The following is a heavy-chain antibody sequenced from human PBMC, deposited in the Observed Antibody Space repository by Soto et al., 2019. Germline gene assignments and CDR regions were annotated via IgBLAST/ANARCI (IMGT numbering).Heavy chain of an antibody. D-gene: IGHD3-10*01. Sequence: SETLSLTCAVSGVSISSDNWWTWVRQTPQRGLEYIGEIFHDGTANYYPSFERRVAISVDTSKNQFSLKLTSVTAADTAIYFCARLVYDTRLNYMYFDFWGQGALVTVSS. V-gene: IGHV4-4*02. CDR1: GVSISSDNW. J-gene: IGHJ4*02. CDR2: IFHDGTA. CDR3: ARLVYDTRLNYMYFDF.